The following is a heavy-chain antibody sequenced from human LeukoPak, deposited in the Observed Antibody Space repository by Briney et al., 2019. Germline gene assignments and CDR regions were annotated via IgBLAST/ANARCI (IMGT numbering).Heavy chain of an antibody. V-gene: IGHV3-30*03. Sequence: GGSLRLSCAASGFTFSNYGVHWVRQAPGKGLEWVAVISYDGSNTYFADSVKGRFTISRDNSKNTLYLQMNSLRPEDTAVYYCARGSIVGARGLGDYWGQGTLVTVSS. J-gene: IGHJ4*02. CDR3: ARGSIVGARGLGDY. CDR1: GFTFSNYG. CDR2: ISYDGSNT. D-gene: IGHD1-26*01.